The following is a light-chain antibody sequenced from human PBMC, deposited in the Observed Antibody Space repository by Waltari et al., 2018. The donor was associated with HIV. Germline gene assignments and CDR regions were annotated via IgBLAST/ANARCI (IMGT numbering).Light chain of an antibody. J-gene: IGLJ3*02. CDR2: EDN. V-gene: IGLV6-57*01. Sequence: NFMLTQPHSVSESPGETVPISCTRSSGSIASNYVQWYQQRPGSSPTTVMYEDNQSPSGVPDRFSGSIDSSSNSASLTISGLKTEDEADYYCQSYDSSNSWVFGGGTKLTVL. CDR1: SGSIASNY. CDR3: QSYDSSNSWV.